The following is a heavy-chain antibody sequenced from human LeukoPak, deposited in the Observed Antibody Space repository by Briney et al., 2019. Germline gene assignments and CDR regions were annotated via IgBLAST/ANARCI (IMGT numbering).Heavy chain of an antibody. J-gene: IGHJ6*03. D-gene: IGHD3-10*01. V-gene: IGHV3-7*01. CDR2: IKQDGSEK. CDR1: GFTFSSYW. Sequence: GGSLRLSCAASGFTFSSYWMSWVRQAPGKGLEWVANIKQDGSEKYYVDSVKGRFTISRDNAKNSLYLQMNSLRAEDTAVYYCARDQRDYYGSVPAGYYYYYMDVWGKGTTVTVSS. CDR3: ARDQRDYYGSVPAGYYYYYMDV.